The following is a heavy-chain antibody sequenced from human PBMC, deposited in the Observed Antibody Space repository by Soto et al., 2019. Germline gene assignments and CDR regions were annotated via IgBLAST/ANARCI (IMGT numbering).Heavy chain of an antibody. V-gene: IGHV4-38-2*01. CDR1: DSSIHSNYY. J-gene: IGHJ4*02. D-gene: IGHD4-17*01. Sequence: SENLSLTSEVSDSSIHSNYYLLWFRQPPAKGREWIGAIHHSGTTYYTPPLKSRDTLSLNMYKNHFSLIPTSGSSADTAVYYSARGLYGGNFDYWGQGTPVNVAS. CDR2: IHHSGTT. CDR3: ARGLYGGNFDY.